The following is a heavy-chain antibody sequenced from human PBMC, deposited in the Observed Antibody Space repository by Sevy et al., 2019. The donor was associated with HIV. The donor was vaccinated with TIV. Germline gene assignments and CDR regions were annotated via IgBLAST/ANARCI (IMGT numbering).Heavy chain of an antibody. V-gene: IGHV1-24*01. CDR2: FDPEDGER. CDR3: SATREYYSDSYGYFDY. Sequence: ASVKVSCKASGHTLTDLSMHWVRQAPGKGFEWIGRFDPEDGERMYAQKFQGRVTMTEDTSTDTAYMELRRLRSEDTAVYYCSATREYYSDSYGYFDYWGQGTLVTVSS. D-gene: IGHD3-22*01. J-gene: IGHJ4*02. CDR1: GHTLTDLS.